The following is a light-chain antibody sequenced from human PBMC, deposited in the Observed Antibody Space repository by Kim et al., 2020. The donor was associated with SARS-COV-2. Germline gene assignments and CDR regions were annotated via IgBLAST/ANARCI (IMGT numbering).Light chain of an antibody. Sequence: QPVLTQSPSASASLGASVKLTCTLSSGHRSYAIAWHQQQPEKGPRYLMKLNSDGSHSEGDGIPDRFSGSSSGAERYLTISSLQSEDEADYYCQTWGTGIQVFGGGTQLTVL. V-gene: IGLV4-69*01. J-gene: IGLJ3*02. CDR2: LNSDGSH. CDR1: SGHRSYA. CDR3: QTWGTGIQV.